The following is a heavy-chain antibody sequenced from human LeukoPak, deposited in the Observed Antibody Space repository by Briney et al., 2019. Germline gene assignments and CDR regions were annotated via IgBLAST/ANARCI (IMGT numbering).Heavy chain of an antibody. CDR3: SGHAAAGDGFDI. D-gene: IGHD2-2*01. CDR2: INSGGSST. J-gene: IGHJ3*02. CDR1: GFTFSSYW. V-gene: IGHV3-74*01. Sequence: PGGSLTLSCAASGFTFSSYWMNWVRQAPGKGLLWVSRINSGGSSTTYADSVKGRFTISRDNAKNTLYLQMNSLKAEDTAMYYCSGHAAAGDGFDIWGQGTMVTVSS.